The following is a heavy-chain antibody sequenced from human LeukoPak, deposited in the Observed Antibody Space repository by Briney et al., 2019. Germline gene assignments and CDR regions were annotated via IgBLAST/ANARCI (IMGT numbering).Heavy chain of an antibody. V-gene: IGHV1-8*01. CDR1: GHTFTSYD. CDR2: MNPNSGNT. Sequence: ASVKVSCEASGHTFTSYDINWVRQATGQGLEWMGWMNPNSGNTGYAQKFQGRVTMTRNTSISTAYMELSSLRSEDTAVYYCARGGQGQYYYDSSGYYDYYYYYYMDVWGKGTTVTVSS. CDR3: ARGGQGQYYYDSSGYYDYYYYYYMDV. J-gene: IGHJ6*03. D-gene: IGHD3-22*01.